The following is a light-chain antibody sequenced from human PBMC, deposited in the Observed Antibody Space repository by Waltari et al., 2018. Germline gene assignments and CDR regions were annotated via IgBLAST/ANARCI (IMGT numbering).Light chain of an antibody. Sequence: EIVLPQSPGTLSLSPGERATLSCRASKTVRATYLAWYQQKPGPAPTLVIHDTSSRATGIPDRFSGSGSGTDFSLTISSLEPEDFAVYYCQQYDISPLTFGGGTKVETK. V-gene: IGKV3-20*01. CDR1: KTVRATY. CDR2: DTS. J-gene: IGKJ4*01. CDR3: QQYDISPLT.